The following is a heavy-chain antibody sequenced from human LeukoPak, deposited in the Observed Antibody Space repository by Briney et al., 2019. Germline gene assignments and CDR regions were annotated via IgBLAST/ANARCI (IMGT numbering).Heavy chain of an antibody. CDR2: IYYSGST. J-gene: IGHJ4*02. D-gene: IGHD3-9*01. Sequence: SETLSLTCTVSGGSISSYYWSWIRQPPGKGLEWIGYIYYSGSTNYNPSLKSRVTISVDTSKNQFSLKLSSVTAADTAVYYCARGNYDILTGRRGFDYWGQGTLVTVSS. CDR3: ARGNYDILTGRRGFDY. CDR1: GGSISSYY. V-gene: IGHV4-59*12.